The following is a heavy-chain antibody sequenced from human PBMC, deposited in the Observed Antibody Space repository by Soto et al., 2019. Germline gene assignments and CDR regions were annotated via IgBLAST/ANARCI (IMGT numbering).Heavy chain of an antibody. J-gene: IGHJ5*02. CDR2: MNPGSGDT. CDR1: GYSFTNND. Sequence: GAAVKVSCKASGYSFTNNDVSWVRQATGQGLEWMGWMNPGSGDTGYAQKFQGRVTMTRDISIATAYMELSSLRSDDTAIYYCARMETFGYLNWFDLWGQGPMVTVSS. V-gene: IGHV1-8*01. CDR3: ARMETFGYLNWFDL. D-gene: IGHD3-16*01.